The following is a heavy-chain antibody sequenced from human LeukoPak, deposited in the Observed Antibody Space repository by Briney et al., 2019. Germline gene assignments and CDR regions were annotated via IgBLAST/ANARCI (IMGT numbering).Heavy chain of an antibody. D-gene: IGHD5-18*01. J-gene: IGHJ6*01. Sequence: PGESLRLSCSPSGFTFNYYYMSWIRQAPGEGLEWVAYISSSGSTIYYAHSVKGQFTISSDHAKDSVYLQMNRLRAEDRAVYDCARDGRDQGFRAMARDNNYCGMDVWGQGTTVTVS. CDR1: GFTFNYYY. CDR2: ISSSGSTI. V-gene: IGHV3-11*01. CDR3: ARDGRDQGFRAMARDNNYCGMDV.